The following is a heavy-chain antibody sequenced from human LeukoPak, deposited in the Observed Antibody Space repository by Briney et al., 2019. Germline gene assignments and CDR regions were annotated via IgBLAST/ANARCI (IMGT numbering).Heavy chain of an antibody. CDR1: GGSFSGYY. D-gene: IGHD3-9*01. CDR3: ARDTHYYDILTGYYNHYFDY. V-gene: IGHV4-34*01. CDR2: INHSGST. Sequence: SETLSLTCAVYGGSFSGYYWSWIRQPPGKGLEWIGEINHSGSTNYNPSLKSRVTISVDTSKNQFSLKLSSVTAADTAVYYCARDTHYYDILTGYYNHYFDYWGQGTLVTVSS. J-gene: IGHJ4*02.